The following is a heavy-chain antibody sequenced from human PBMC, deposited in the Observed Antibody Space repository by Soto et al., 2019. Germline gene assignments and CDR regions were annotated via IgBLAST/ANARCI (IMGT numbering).Heavy chain of an antibody. V-gene: IGHV3-23*01. CDR1: GFTFSIYA. D-gene: IGHD3-22*01. CDR2: ITSSGGST. J-gene: IGHJ5*02. Sequence: VGSLRLSCAASGFTFSIYAMSWVRQAPEKGLEWVSTITSSGGSTYYADSVKGRFTISRDNSKNTLSLQMNSLRAEDTAVYYCYYYDSSGYGYNWFDPWGQGTLVTVSS. CDR3: YYYDSSGYGYNWFDP.